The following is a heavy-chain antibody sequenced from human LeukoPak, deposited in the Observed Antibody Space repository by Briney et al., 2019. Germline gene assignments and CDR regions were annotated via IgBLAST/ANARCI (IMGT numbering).Heavy chain of an antibody. J-gene: IGHJ4*02. V-gene: IGHV4-61*01. CDR3: ARGNYDILTGYTFDY. CDR1: GYSISSGYY. D-gene: IGHD3-9*01. Sequence: SETLSLTCTVSGYSISSGYYWGWIRPPPGKGLEWIGYIYYSGSTNYNPSLKSRVTISVDTSKNQFSLKLSSVTAADTAVYYCARGNYDILTGYTFDYWGQGTLVTVSS. CDR2: IYYSGST.